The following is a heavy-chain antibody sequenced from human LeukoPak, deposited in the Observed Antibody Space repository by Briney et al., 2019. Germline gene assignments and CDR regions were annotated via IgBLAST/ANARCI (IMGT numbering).Heavy chain of an antibody. J-gene: IGHJ4*02. CDR2: IYYSDKT. CDR3: ARASMRRRDGYNRHYEIDY. V-gene: IGHV4-59*01. D-gene: IGHD5-24*01. Sequence: SETLSLTCTVSGGSISTYYWTLLRQSPGKALEWIGYIYYSDKTHYNPSLKSRVFISVDTSQNQFSLRLSSVTAADTAVYYCARASMRRRDGYNRHYEIDYWGQGTLVTVS. CDR1: GGSISTYY.